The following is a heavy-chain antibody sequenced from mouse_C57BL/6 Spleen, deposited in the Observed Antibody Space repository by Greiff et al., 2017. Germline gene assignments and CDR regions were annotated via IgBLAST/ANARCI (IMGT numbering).Heavy chain of an antibody. CDR3: ARRVYYDYEGFAY. Sequence: EVKLQESGGGLVKPGGSLKLSCAASGFTFSDYGMHWVRQAPEKGLEWVAYISSGSSTIYYADTVKGRITISRDNAENTLFLQMTSLRSEDTAMYYWARRVYYDYEGFAYWGQGTLVAVSA. CDR2: ISSGSSTI. J-gene: IGHJ3*01. CDR1: GFTFSDYG. D-gene: IGHD2-4*01. V-gene: IGHV5-17*01.